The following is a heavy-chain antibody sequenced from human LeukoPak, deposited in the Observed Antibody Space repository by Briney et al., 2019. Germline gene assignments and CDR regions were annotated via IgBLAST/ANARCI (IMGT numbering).Heavy chain of an antibody. CDR1: GXTFSSYA. D-gene: IGHD5-18*01. CDR2: ISSNGGST. V-gene: IGHV3-64*01. CDR3: ARGSPLNTAMALAAFDY. J-gene: IGHJ4*02. Sequence: GGSLRLSCAASGXTFSSYAVHWVRQAPGKGLEYVSAISSNGGSTCYANSVKGRFTISRDNSKNTLYLQMGSLRAEDMAVYYCARGSPLNTAMALAAFDYWGQGTLVTVSS.